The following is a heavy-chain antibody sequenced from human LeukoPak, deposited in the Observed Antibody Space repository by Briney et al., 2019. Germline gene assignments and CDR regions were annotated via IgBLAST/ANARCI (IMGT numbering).Heavy chain of an antibody. D-gene: IGHD6-13*01. CDR2: INPSGDMT. Sequence: GASVKVSCKASGYTFTSYGISWVRQAPGQGLEWMGVINPSGDMTSYAQKFQGRVTMTRDTSTSTVYMELSSLRSEDTSMYYCARSSSWPHFDYWGQGTLVTVSS. J-gene: IGHJ4*02. CDR3: ARSSSWPHFDY. V-gene: IGHV1-46*01. CDR1: GYTFTSYG.